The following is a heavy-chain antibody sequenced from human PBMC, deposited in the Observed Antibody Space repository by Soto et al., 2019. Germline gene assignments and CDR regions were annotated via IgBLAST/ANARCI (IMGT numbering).Heavy chain of an antibody. Sequence: QMQLVQSAAEVREPGTSVRVSCRASGFDFGSFGIQFLRQTRGRGLEWIGWIVVVSGSTNYARHFQGRVAISRDMSSSTAYLDLSDLKSDDAAVYFCSADHPHMARGWPVWGQGTTVTVSS. V-gene: IGHV1-58*02. CDR2: IVVVSGST. J-gene: IGHJ6*02. D-gene: IGHD2-21*01. CDR3: SADHPHMARGWPV. CDR1: GFDFGSFG.